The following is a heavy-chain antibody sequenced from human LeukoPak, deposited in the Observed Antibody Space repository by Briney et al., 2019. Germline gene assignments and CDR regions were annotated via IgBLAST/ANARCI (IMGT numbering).Heavy chain of an antibody. CDR3: ARGLRYGSGRAMRGYYYYYMDV. J-gene: IGHJ6*03. V-gene: IGHV1-69*01. CDR2: IIPIFGTA. CDR1: GGTFSSYA. Sequence: SVKVSCKASGGTFSSYAISWVRQAPGQGLEWMGGIIPIFGTANYAQKFQGRVTITADESTSTAYMELSSLRSEDTAVYYCARGLRYGSGRAMRGYYYYYMDVWGKGTTVTISS. D-gene: IGHD3-10*01.